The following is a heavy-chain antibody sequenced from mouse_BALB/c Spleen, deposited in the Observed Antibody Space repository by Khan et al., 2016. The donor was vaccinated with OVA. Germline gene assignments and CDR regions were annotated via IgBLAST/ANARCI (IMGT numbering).Heavy chain of an antibody. CDR1: GFTFSSYA. J-gene: IGHJ4*01. V-gene: IGHV5-9-3*01. CDR3: ARSLVDYYAMDY. D-gene: IGHD2-2*01. CDR2: ISSGGHYT. Sequence: EVELVESGGGLVKPGGSLKLSCSASGFTFSSYAMSWVRQTPEKRLELVATISSGGHYTFYPDSVQGRFTISRDNARHTLYLTMSSLRSEDTAMYYCARSLVDYYAMDYWGQGTSGTVSS.